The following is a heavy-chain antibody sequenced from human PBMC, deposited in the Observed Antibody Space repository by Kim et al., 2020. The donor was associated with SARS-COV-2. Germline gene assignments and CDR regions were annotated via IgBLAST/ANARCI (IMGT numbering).Heavy chain of an antibody. V-gene: IGHV3-15*01. J-gene: IGHJ4*02. D-gene: IGHD4-17*01. Sequence: DSAAPVTGRFTISRDDSKNTLYLQRNSRKTEDTAVYYCTTDLHDYGDYDYWGQGTLVTVSS. CDR3: TTDLHDYGDYDY.